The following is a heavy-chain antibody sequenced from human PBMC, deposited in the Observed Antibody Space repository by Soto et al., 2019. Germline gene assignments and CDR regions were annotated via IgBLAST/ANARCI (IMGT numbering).Heavy chain of an antibody. Sequence: PGGSLRLSCAASGFIFTDYSLTWIRQAPGKGLEWISYITKGDETTQHADSVKGRFTISRDNAKKVLFLQMNSLRAEDTAVYYCARDPQRRDGYNFDSWGRGTLVTVSS. CDR3: ARDPQRRDGYNFDS. CDR2: ITKGDETT. V-gene: IGHV3-11*01. CDR1: GFIFTDYS. J-gene: IGHJ4*02. D-gene: IGHD5-12*01.